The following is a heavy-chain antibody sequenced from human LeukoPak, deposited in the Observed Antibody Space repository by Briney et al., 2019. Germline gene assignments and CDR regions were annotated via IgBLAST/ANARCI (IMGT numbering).Heavy chain of an antibody. V-gene: IGHV5-51*01. CDR2: IYPGDSDT. D-gene: IGHD2-2*02. J-gene: IGHJ6*02. CDR3: ARQKGYCSSTSCYTGRYYYYYYGMDV. Sequence: NRGESLKISCKGSGYSSTSYWIGWVRQMPGKGLEWMGIIYPGDSDTRYSPSFQGQVTISADKSISTAYLQWSSLKASDTAMYYCARQKGYCSSTSCYTGRYYYYYYGMDVWGQGTTVTVSS. CDR1: GYSSTSYW.